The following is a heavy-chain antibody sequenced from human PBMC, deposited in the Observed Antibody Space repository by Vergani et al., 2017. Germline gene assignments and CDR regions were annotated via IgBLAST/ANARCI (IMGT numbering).Heavy chain of an antibody. CDR3: AVEIYDYGGSRDFDY. V-gene: IGHV3-49*04. Sequence: EVQLVESGGDLVQPGRSLRLSCQTSGFNFGEYGVSWVRQAPGKGLEWIGFIRSKTYGATTEYAASVRGRFTISRDDSKGIAYLQMSSLKKVDTAVYRCAVEIYDYGGSRDFDYWGQGTLVVVSS. CDR1: GFNFGEYG. J-gene: IGHJ4*02. CDR2: IRSKTYGATT. D-gene: IGHD4-23*01.